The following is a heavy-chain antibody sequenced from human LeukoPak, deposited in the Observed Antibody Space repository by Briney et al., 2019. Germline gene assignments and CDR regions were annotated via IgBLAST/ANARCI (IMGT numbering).Heavy chain of an antibody. Sequence: GGSLRLSCAASGFTFSSYSMNWVRQAPGKGLEWVSSISSSSSYIYYADSAKGRFTISRDNAKNSLYLQMNSLRAEDTAVYYCARGSGTTTFDYWGQGTLVTVSS. J-gene: IGHJ4*02. CDR3: ARGSGTTTFDY. CDR2: ISSSSSYI. D-gene: IGHD1-14*01. CDR1: GFTFSSYS. V-gene: IGHV3-21*01.